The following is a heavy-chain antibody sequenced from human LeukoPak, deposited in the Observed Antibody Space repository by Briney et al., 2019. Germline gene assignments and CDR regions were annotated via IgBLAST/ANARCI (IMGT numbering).Heavy chain of an antibody. CDR3: AKDIVVVVAATFNY. D-gene: IGHD2-15*01. Sequence: GGSLRLSCAASGFTFSSYAMSWVRQAPGKGLEWVSAISGSGGSTCYADSVKGRFTISRDNSKNTLYLQMNSLRAEDTAVYYCAKDIVVVVAATFNYWGQGTLVTVSS. V-gene: IGHV3-23*01. CDR2: ISGSGGST. J-gene: IGHJ4*02. CDR1: GFTFSSYA.